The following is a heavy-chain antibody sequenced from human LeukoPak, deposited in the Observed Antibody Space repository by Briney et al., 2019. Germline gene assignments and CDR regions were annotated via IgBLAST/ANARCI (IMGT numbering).Heavy chain of an antibody. CDR2: MNPNSGNT. V-gene: IGHV1-8*01. D-gene: IGHD3-10*01. CDR3: ARGRGNAYGSGSPYYYYYMDV. CDR1: GYTFTSYD. Sequence: GASVKVSCKASGYTFTSYDINWVRQATGQGLEWMGWMNPNSGNTGYAQKFQGRVTMTRNTSISTAYMELSSLRSEDTAVYYYARGRGNAYGSGSPYYYYYMDVWGKGTTVTVSS. J-gene: IGHJ6*03.